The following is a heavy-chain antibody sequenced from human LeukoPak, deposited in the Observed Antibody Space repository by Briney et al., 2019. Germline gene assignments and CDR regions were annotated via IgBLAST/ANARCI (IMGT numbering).Heavy chain of an antibody. D-gene: IGHD2-15*01. V-gene: IGHV3-7*03. CDR2: IKQDGSDK. CDR1: GFTFSSYW. J-gene: IGHJ3*02. CDR3: ARDKGTRYCSGGSCYAIDAFDT. Sequence: GGSLRLSCAASGFTFSSYWMTWVRQAPGKGLEWVANIKQDGSDKNYVDSVKGRFTISRDNAKNSLYLQTNSLRAEDTAVYYCARDKGTRYCSGGSCYAIDAFDTWGQGTMVTVSS.